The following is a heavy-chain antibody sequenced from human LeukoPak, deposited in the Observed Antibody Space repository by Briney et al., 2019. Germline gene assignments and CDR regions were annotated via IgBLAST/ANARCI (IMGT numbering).Heavy chain of an antibody. CDR2: INPSGGST. CDR3: ARDPGRAVAGTRYYYYYMDV. CDR1: GYTFTSYY. J-gene: IGHJ6*03. D-gene: IGHD6-19*01. Sequence: GASVKVSCKASGYTFTSYYMHWVRQAPGQGLEWMGIINPSGGSTSYAQKFQGRVTMTRDMSTSTVYMELSSLRSEDTAVYYCARDPGRAVAGTRYYYYYMDVWGKGTTVTASS. V-gene: IGHV1-46*01.